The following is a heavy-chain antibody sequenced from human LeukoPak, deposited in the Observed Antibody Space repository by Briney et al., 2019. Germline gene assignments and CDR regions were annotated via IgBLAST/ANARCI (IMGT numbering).Heavy chain of an antibody. CDR1: GFTFSNAW. J-gene: IGHJ4*02. V-gene: IGHV3-15*01. D-gene: IGHD1-1*01. CDR3: TTDTRTWYFDY. Sequence: PGGSLRLSCAAPGFTFSNAWMSWVRQAPGKGLEWVGRIKSNTDGGTTDYAAPVKGRFTISRDDSKNTLYLQMNSLKTEDTAVYYCTTDTRTWYFDYWGQGTLVTVSS. CDR2: IKSNTDGGTT.